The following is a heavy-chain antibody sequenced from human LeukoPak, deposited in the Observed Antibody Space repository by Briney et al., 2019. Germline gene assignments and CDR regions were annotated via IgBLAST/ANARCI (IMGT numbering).Heavy chain of an antibody. D-gene: IGHD5-24*01. Sequence: SETLSLTCTVSGGSISSSSFYWGWIRQPPGKGLEWVGSIYYRGNTYYNPSLKSRVTISVDTSKNQFSLKLSSVTAADTAVYYCARSRDGYISTFDYWGQGTLVTVSS. CDR2: IYYRGNT. CDR1: GGSISSSSFY. V-gene: IGHV4-39*01. J-gene: IGHJ4*02. CDR3: ARSRDGYISTFDY.